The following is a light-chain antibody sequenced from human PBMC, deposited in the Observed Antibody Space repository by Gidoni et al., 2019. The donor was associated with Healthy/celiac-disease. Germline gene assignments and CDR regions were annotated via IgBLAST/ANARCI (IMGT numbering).Light chain of an antibody. CDR2: EVS. J-gene: IGLJ3*02. V-gene: IGLV2-23*02. CDR3: CSYAGSSTCV. Sequence: QSALTQPASVSGSPGQSITISCTGTCSDVGSYNLVSWYQQHPGKAPKLMIYEVSKRPSGVSNRFSGSKSGNTASLTISGLQAEDEADYYCCSYAGSSTCVFGGGTKLTVL. CDR1: CSDVGSYNL.